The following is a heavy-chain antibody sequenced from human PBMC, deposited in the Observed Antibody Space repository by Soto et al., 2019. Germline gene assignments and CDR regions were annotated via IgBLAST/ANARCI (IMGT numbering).Heavy chain of an antibody. CDR2: IIPIFGTA. CDR1: GCTFSSYA. D-gene: IGHD4-17*01. V-gene: IGHV1-69*13. Sequence: SVKVSCKASGCTFSSYAISWVRQAPGQGLEWMGGIIPIFGTANYAQKFQGRVTITADESTSTAYMELGSLRSEDTAVYYCARGAVTTVYYFDYWGQGTLVTVSS. CDR3: ARGAVTTVYYFDY. J-gene: IGHJ4*02.